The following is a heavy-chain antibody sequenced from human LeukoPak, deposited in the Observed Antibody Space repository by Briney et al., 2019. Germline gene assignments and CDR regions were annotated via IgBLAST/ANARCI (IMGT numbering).Heavy chain of an antibody. D-gene: IGHD3-10*01. CDR3: AKDLWSITMVRGVISNWFDP. CDR1: GFTFSNAW. V-gene: IGHV3-15*01. J-gene: IGHJ5*02. CDR2: IKSKTDGGTT. Sequence: GGSLRLSCAASGFTFSNAWMSWVRQAPGKGLEWVGRIKSKTDGGTTDYAAPVKGRFTISRDDSKNTLYLQMNSLRAEDTAVYYCAKDLWSITMVRGVISNWFDPWGQGTLVTVSS.